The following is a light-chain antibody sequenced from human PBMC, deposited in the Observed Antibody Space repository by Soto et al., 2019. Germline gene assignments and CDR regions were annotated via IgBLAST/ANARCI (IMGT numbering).Light chain of an antibody. J-gene: IGKJ5*01. CDR3: QQYGSPPIT. V-gene: IGKV3-20*01. CDR2: GTS. CDR1: QSVSSTY. Sequence: EVVLTQSPATLSLSPGERATLSCRASQSVSSTYLAWYQQQPGQAPRLLMSGTSNRATGTPDRFSGSGSGTDFTLTISRLESEDFAVYYCQQYGSPPITFGQGTRLEIK.